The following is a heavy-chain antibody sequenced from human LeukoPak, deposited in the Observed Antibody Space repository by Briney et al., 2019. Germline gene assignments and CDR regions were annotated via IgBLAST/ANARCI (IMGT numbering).Heavy chain of an antibody. V-gene: IGHV3-64*01. CDR2: ISSNGGST. CDR1: GFTFSSYA. CDR3: ATGRECSSTSCPVDY. D-gene: IGHD2-2*01. Sequence: GGSLVLSCAASGFTFSSYAMHWVRPAPGKGLEYVSAISSNGGSTYYANSVKGRFTISRDNSKNTLYLQMGSLRAEDMAVYYCATGRECSSTSCPVDYWGQGTLVTVSS. J-gene: IGHJ4*02.